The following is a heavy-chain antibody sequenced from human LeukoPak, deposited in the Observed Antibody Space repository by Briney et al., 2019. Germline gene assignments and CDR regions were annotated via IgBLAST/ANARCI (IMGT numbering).Heavy chain of an antibody. V-gene: IGHV4-59*01. Sequence: SETLSLTCTVSGGSISSSYWSWIRQPPGKGLEWIGYIYYSGSTKYNPSLTSRVTISVDTSKNQFSLNLSSVTAADTAVYYCARGAAGTRDYWGQGTLVTVSS. CDR2: IYYSGST. CDR3: ARGAAGTRDY. D-gene: IGHD6-13*01. J-gene: IGHJ4*02. CDR1: GGSISSSY.